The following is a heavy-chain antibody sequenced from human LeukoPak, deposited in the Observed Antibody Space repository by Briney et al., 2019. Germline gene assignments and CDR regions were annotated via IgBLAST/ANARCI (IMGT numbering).Heavy chain of an antibody. J-gene: IGHJ6*04. D-gene: IGHD3-10*02. CDR1: GFTFSSYE. V-gene: IGHV3-48*03. CDR2: ISSSGSTI. Sequence: GGSLRLSCAASGFTFSSYEMNWVRQAPGKGLEWVSYISSSGSTIYYADSVKGRFTISRDNAKNSLYPQMNSLRAEDTAVYYCAELGITMIGGVWGKGTTVTISS. CDR3: AELGITMIGGV.